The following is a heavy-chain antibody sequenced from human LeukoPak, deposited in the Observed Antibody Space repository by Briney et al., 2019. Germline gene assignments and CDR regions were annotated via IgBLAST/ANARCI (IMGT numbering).Heavy chain of an antibody. CDR1: GGSISSYY. CDR3: ARGVDGYSSSWYVYHYYYYMDV. D-gene: IGHD6-13*01. V-gene: IGHV4-59*01. CDR2: IYYSGST. J-gene: IGHJ6*03. Sequence: MSSETLSLTCTVSGGSISSYYWSWIRQPPGKGLEWIGYIYYSGSTNYNPSLKSRVTISVDTSKNQFSLKLSSVTAADTAVYYCARGVDGYSSSWYVYHYYYYMDVWGKGTTVTISS.